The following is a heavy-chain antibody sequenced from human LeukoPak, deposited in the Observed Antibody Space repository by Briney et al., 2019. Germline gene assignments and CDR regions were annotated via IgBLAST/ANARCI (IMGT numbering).Heavy chain of an antibody. CDR3: ARGNSSGWYDY. CDR2: IYYRGSTYYSGST. V-gene: IGHV4-61*05. D-gene: IGHD6-19*01. J-gene: IGHJ4*02. CDR1: GGSITISRYS. Sequence: SETLSLTCTVSGGSITISRYSWGWIRQPPGKGLEWIGSIYYRGSTYYSGSTYYNPSLKSRVTISVDTSKNQFSLKLSSVTAADTAVYYCARGNSSGWYDYWGQGTLVTVSS.